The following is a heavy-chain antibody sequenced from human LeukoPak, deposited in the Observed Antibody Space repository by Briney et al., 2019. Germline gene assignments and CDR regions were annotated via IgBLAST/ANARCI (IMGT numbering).Heavy chain of an antibody. J-gene: IGHJ4*02. CDR1: GFTFSSYG. V-gene: IGHV3-30*02. D-gene: IGHD5-12*01. Sequence: GGSLRLSCAASGFTFSSYGMHWVRQAPGKGLEWVAFIRYDGSNKYYADSVKGRFTISRDNSENTLYLQMNSLRAEDTAVYYCAKVRGPSGYDPKDYWGQGTLVTVSS. CDR2: IRYDGSNK. CDR3: AKVRGPSGYDPKDY.